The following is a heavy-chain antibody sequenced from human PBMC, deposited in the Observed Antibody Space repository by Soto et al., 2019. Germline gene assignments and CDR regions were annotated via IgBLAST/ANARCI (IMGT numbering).Heavy chain of an antibody. CDR1: GYTFTGYY. J-gene: IGHJ6*02. CDR3: ARYQNPIHCSGGECYTTYFYGLDV. Sequence: ASVKVSCKASGYTFTGYYMHWVRQAPGQGLEWMGWINPNTGGTNFAQKFQDRVTMTRDTSINTAYMELSRLRSEDTAVYYCARYQNPIHCSGGECYTTYFYGLDVWGQGTTVTVSS. D-gene: IGHD2-8*02. CDR2: INPNTGGT. V-gene: IGHV1-2*02.